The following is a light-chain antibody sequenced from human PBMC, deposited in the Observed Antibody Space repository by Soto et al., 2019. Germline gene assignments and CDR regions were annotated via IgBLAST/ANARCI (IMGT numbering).Light chain of an antibody. V-gene: IGKV3-20*01. J-gene: IGKJ1*01. CDR2: GAS. Sequence: GFSQSASTLPLSTGERATLSCRGGRRDTDKYLAWYRQQPGQAPRLLIYGASNRASGIPDRFSGSGSGTEFTLTISRLQPEDFAIYYCQQYNNCPQTFGQGTKVDIK. CDR3: QQYNNCPQT. CDR1: RRDTDKY.